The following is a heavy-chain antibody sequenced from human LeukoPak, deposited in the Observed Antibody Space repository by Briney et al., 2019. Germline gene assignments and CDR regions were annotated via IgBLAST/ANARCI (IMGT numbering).Heavy chain of an antibody. CDR1: GFTVSSNY. CDR2: IYTTGTT. CDR3: ARVGGSWDFVY. V-gene: IGHV3-66*01. Sequence: AGGSLRLSCAASGFTVSSNYMSWIRQAPGKGLEWVSIIYTTGTTYYADSVKGRFTISRDISKHTLYLQMSSLRADDTAVYYCARVGGSWDFVYWGQGTLVTVSS. J-gene: IGHJ4*02. D-gene: IGHD3-10*01.